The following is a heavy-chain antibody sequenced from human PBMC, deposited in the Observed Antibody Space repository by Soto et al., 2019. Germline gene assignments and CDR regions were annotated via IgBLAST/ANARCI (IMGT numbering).Heavy chain of an antibody. CDR2: IFHSGST. J-gene: IGHJ5*02. D-gene: IGHD2-15*01. CDR1: RAFINSGGFY. Sequence: QVQLQESGPGLVKPTQTLSLTCSVSRAFINSGGFYYSWIRQPPGKGLEWLGYIFHSGSTLYNPSLRGRLTLSADTSRNQLSLYLTSVTAADTAVYYCVRGGIAGHWVDPWGQGILVTVSS. V-gene: IGHV4-31*03. CDR3: VRGGIAGHWVDP.